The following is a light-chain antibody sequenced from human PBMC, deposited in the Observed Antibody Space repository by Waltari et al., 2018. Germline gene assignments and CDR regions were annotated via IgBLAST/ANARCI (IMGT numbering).Light chain of an antibody. CDR2: WAS. CDR1: QSVLYSSNNKDY. J-gene: IGKJ1*01. CDR3: QQYYSTVRT. Sequence: DIVMTQSPDSLAVSLGERATINCKSSQSVLYSSNNKDYLAWFQQKPGQPPKLLISWASTRESGVPDRFSGSGSGTDFTLTISILQAEDVAVYYCQQYYSTVRTFGQGTKVEIK. V-gene: IGKV4-1*01.